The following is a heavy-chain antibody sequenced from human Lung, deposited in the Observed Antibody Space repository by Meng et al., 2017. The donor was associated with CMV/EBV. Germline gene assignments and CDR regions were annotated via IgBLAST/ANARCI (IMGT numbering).Heavy chain of an antibody. J-gene: IGHJ6*02. CDR2: IRSKGYGGTT. CDR3: VRGCSRATCHELGYYSYDMDV. D-gene: IGHD2-15*01. CDR1: GFTFGDYG. Sequence: GGSXRLXCTASGFTFGDYGMSWVRQSPGKGLKWVGFIRSKGYGGTTDYAASVKGRFIISRDDSESIAYLQMNSLKTEDTGVYYCVRGCSRATCHELGYYSYDMDVWXQGTXVTVSS. V-gene: IGHV3-49*04.